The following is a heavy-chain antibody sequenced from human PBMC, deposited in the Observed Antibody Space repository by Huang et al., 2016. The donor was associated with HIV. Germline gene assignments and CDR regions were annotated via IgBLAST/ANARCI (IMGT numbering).Heavy chain of an antibody. Sequence: QLLLQESGPGLVKPSETLSLTCTVSGGSISSSYSWGWIRQPPGKGLEWVGSIYYSGGTYSNPSLKSRVTISVDTAKSQFSLKLRSVTAADTAVYYCARSLYYDYVWGRYRHAYYFDYWGQGTLVTVSS. CDR2: IYYSGGT. J-gene: IGHJ4*02. V-gene: IGHV4-39*01. CDR1: GGSISSSYS. D-gene: IGHD3-16*02. CDR3: ARSLYYDYVWGRYRHAYYFDY.